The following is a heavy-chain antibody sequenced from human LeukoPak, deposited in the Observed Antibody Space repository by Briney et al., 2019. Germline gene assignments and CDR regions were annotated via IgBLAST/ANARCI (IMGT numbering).Heavy chain of an antibody. CDR2: IYESGQTT. J-gene: IGHJ4*02. CDR1: GFTFSSHA. V-gene: IGHV3-23*01. CDR3: AKDYRIGYSDHSDY. D-gene: IGHD2-21*01. Sequence: GGSLRLSRVGSGFTFSSHAMSWVRQAPEKGLEWVSGIYESGQTTHYADSVKGRFSISRDNSKNTLYLQMDSLRGEDTAIYYCAKDYRIGYSDHSDYWGQGALVTVSS.